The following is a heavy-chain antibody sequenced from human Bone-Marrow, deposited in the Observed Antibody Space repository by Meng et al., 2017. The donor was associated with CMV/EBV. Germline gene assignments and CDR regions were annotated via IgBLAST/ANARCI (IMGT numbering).Heavy chain of an antibody. CDR2: INSDETTT. V-gene: IGHV3-74*01. Sequence: GESLKISCAASGFTFSIYWMHWVRQAPGKGLVWVSRINSDETTTSYADSVKGRFTIFRDASKNTVYLQMHNLRVEDTAMYFCARDRRSRGYYYDIGGHFDYWGQGTLVTVSS. J-gene: IGHJ4*02. CDR1: GFTFSIYW. CDR3: ARDRRSRGYYYDIGGHFDY. D-gene: IGHD3-22*01.